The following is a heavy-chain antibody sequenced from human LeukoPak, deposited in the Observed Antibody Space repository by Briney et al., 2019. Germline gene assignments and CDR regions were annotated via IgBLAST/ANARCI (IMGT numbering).Heavy chain of an antibody. CDR1: GGSFSGYY. J-gene: IGHJ4*02. CDR2: INHSGST. V-gene: IGHV4-34*01. CDR3: ARRKGFCSSTSCQYYFDY. Sequence: SETLSLTCAVYGGSFSGYYWSWIRQPPGKGLEWIGEINHSGSTNYNPSLKSRVTISVDTSKNQFSLKLSSVTAADTAVYYCARRKGFCSSTSCQYYFDYWGQGTLVTVSS. D-gene: IGHD2-2*01.